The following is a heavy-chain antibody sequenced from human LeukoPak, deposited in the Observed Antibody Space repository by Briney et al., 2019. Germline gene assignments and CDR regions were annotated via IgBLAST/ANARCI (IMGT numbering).Heavy chain of an antibody. D-gene: IGHD4-17*01. Sequence: GRSLRLSCAASGFTFSSYGMHWVRQAPGKGLEWVAVIWYDGSNKYYADSVKGRFTISRDNSKNTLSLQMNSLRAEDTAVYYCTRGMTTLWYFDYWGQGTLVTVSS. CDR3: TRGMTTLWYFDY. CDR2: IWYDGSNK. V-gene: IGHV3-33*08. CDR1: GFTFSSYG. J-gene: IGHJ4*02.